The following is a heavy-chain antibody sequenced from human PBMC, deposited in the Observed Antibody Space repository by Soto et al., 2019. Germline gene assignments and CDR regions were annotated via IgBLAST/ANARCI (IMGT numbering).Heavy chain of an antibody. V-gene: IGHV4-59*01. CDR3: ASMIGDPVLSFDS. CDR1: GGSISSYY. CDR2: IFYTGIT. D-gene: IGHD4-17*01. J-gene: IGHJ5*01. Sequence: QVQLQESGPGLVKPSETLSLTCTVSGGSISSYYWSWIRQPPGKGLEWIGLIFYTGITSYNPSHKSRVTISIDTSEYQISLKLNSVTAADTAVYYCASMIGDPVLSFDSWGQGTLVAVSS.